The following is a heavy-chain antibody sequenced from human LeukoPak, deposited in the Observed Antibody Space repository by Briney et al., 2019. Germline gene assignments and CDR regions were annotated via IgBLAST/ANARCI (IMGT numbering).Heavy chain of an antibody. CDR3: ARESQYSSGWYYFDY. V-gene: IGHV3-53*01. Sequence: GGSLRLSCVVSGFTFSSYAMSWVRLAPGKGLEWVSVMQSGGTTYYADSVKGRFTISKDNSKNTLYLEMNSLRAEDTAVYYCARESQYSSGWYYFDYWGQGTLVTVSA. CDR2: MQSGGTT. D-gene: IGHD6-19*01. CDR1: GFTFSSYA. J-gene: IGHJ4*02.